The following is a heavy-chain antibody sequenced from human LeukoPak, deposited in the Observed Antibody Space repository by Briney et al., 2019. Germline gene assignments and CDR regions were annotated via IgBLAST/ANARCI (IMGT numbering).Heavy chain of an antibody. CDR3: ARTSWFDP. CDR2: ISGCGGST. V-gene: IGHV3-23*01. D-gene: IGHD1-14*01. Sequence: GGSLRLSCAASGFTFSSSAMSWVRQDPGRGLVWVSAISGCGGSTYYADSVKGRFTISRDNSKNTLYLQMSSLRAEDTAVYFCARTSWFDPWGQGTLVTGSS. CDR1: GFTFSSSA. J-gene: IGHJ5*02.